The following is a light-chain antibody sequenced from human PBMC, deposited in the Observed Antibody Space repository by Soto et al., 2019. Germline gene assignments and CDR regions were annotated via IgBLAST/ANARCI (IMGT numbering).Light chain of an antibody. J-gene: IGKJ1*01. Sequence: DIVMTQSPDSLAVSLGERATINCKSSQSVLYSSNNKEYLAWYQQKPGQPPKLLIAWASTRESGVPDRFSGSGSGTDFTLTISSLQAEDVAVYYCQQYYTTPRTFGQGTKVEIK. CDR2: WAS. CDR1: QSVLYSSNNKEY. V-gene: IGKV4-1*01. CDR3: QQYYTTPRT.